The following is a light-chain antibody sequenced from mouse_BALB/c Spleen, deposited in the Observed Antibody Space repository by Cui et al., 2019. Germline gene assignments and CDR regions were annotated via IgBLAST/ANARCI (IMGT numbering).Light chain of an antibody. CDR2: NAK. Sequence: DNQMTQSPASLSASVGETVHITCRASGNFHNYLAWYPQQQGKSTQLLVYNAKTLADSMPSRLRGSGSGTQYTLKIDSLQLKDFGTYYFQHFCSTLAFGGGTKLEIK. V-gene: IGKV12-41*01. J-gene: IGKJ1*01. CDR3: QHFCSTLA. CDR1: GNFHNY.